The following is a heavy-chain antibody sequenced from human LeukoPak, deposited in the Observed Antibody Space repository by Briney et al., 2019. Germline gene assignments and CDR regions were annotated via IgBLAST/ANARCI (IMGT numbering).Heavy chain of an antibody. CDR2: MYYSGST. CDR1: GGSISSYY. CDR3: ARWDSSGYLSY. Sequence: SETLSLTCTVSGGSISSYYWSWIRQPPGKGLEWIGYMYYSGSTNYNPSLKSRVTISVDTSKNQFSLKLSSVTAADMAVYYCARWDSSGYLSYWGQGTLVTVSS. V-gene: IGHV4-59*12. J-gene: IGHJ4*02. D-gene: IGHD3-22*01.